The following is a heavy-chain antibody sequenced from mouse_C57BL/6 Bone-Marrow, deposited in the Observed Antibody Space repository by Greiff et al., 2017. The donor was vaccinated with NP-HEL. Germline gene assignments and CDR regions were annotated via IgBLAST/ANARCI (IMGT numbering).Heavy chain of an antibody. CDR1: GYTFTDYY. V-gene: IGHV1-76*01. CDR3: ARGRVIKDYAMDY. Sequence: QVQLQQSGAELVRPGASVKLSCKASGYTFTDYYINWVKQRPGQGLEWIARIYPGSGNTYYNEKFKGKATLTAEKSSSTAYMQLSSLTSEDSAVYFCARGRVIKDYAMDYWGQGTSVTVSS. J-gene: IGHJ4*01. D-gene: IGHD1-1*01. CDR2: IYPGSGNT.